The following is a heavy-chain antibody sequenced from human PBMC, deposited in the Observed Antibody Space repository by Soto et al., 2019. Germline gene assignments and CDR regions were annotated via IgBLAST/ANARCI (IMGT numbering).Heavy chain of an antibody. Sequence: QVQLVQSGAEVKKPGSSVKVSCKASGGTFSSYAISWVRQAPGQGLEWMGGIIPIAETTNYAQKFQGRVTITADESKSTAYMELSSLRSEDTAVYSCARSQGSSTSLEIYYYYYCGMDVWGQGTTVTVSS. CDR3: ARSQGSSTSLEIYYYYYCGMDV. J-gene: IGHJ6*02. CDR2: IIPIAETT. V-gene: IGHV1-69*01. CDR1: GGTFSSYA. D-gene: IGHD2-2*01.